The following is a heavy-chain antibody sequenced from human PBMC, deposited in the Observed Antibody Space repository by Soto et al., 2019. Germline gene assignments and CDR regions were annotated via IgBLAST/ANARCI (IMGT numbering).Heavy chain of an antibody. CDR2: ISGSGGST. Sequence: VGSLRLSCAASGFTFSSYAMSWVREAPGKGLEWVSAISGSGGSTYYADSVKGRFTISRDNSKNTLYLQINSLRAEDTAVYYCAKDQYSSGWYGAFDIWGQGTMVTV. V-gene: IGHV3-23*01. D-gene: IGHD6-19*01. CDR1: GFTFSSYA. CDR3: AKDQYSSGWYGAFDI. J-gene: IGHJ3*02.